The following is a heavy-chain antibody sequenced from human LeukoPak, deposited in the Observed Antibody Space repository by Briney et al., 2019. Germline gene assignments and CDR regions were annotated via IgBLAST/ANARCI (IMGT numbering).Heavy chain of an antibody. Sequence: SETLSLTCTVSGGSMSSYYWSWIRQPPGRGLEWIGYIYYIGSTNYNPSLKSGVTKSVDTSTNQFSLKLSSVTAADTALYYCARVSSMVREDAFDIWGQGTMVTVSS. CDR1: GGSMSSYY. D-gene: IGHD3-10*01. CDR2: IYYIGST. V-gene: IGHV4-59*01. CDR3: ARVSSMVREDAFDI. J-gene: IGHJ3*02.